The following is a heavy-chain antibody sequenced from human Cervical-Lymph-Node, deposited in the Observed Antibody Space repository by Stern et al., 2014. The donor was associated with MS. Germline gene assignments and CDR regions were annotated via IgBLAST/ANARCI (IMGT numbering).Heavy chain of an antibody. CDR2: IYPYDSDT. Sequence: QLVQSGAEVKQPGESLTISCKGFGYSFNIYWIAWVRQRPGKGLEVMVIIYPYDSDTGYSPSFQGQVTFSVDKSVSTAYLQWSSLKPSDTATYFCARRGMDVWGQGTSVTVSS. CDR3: ARRGMDV. V-gene: IGHV5-51*01. CDR1: GYSFNIYW. J-gene: IGHJ6*02.